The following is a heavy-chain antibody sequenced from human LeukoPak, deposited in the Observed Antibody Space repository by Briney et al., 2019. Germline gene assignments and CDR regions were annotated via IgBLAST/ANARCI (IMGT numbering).Heavy chain of an antibody. Sequence: SETLSLTCAVYGGSFSGYYWSWIRQPPGKGLEWIGENNHSGSTNYNPSLKSRVTISVDTSKNQFSLKLSSVTAADTAVYYCARGRRYSYGYKYYYYGMDVWGKGTTVTVSS. CDR2: NNHSGST. D-gene: IGHD5-18*01. CDR1: GGSFSGYY. V-gene: IGHV4-34*01. J-gene: IGHJ6*04. CDR3: ARGRRYSYGYKYYYYGMDV.